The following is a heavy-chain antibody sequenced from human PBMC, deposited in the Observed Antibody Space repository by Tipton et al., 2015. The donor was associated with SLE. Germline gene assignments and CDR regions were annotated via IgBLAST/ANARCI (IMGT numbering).Heavy chain of an antibody. D-gene: IGHD2-2*01. CDR3: ARTLGYCSSTSCSKAFGI. J-gene: IGHJ3*02. CDR1: GGSISSYY. CDR2: TYYSGST. V-gene: IGHV4-59*01. Sequence: TLSLTCTVSGGSISSYYWSWIRQPPGKGLEWIGYTYYSGSTNYNPALKSRVTISVDTSKNQFSLKLSSVTAADTAVYYCARTLGYCSSTSCSKAFGIWGQGTMVTVSS.